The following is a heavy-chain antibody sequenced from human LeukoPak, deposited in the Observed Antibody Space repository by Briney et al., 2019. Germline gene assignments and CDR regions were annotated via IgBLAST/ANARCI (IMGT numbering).Heavy chain of an antibody. J-gene: IGHJ4*02. CDR2: ISPTGGST. CDR3: ASVHDYGDRLGFAY. V-gene: IGHV1-46*01. CDR1: GYTFTNNW. D-gene: IGHD4-17*01. Sequence: ASVKVSCKAFGYTFTNNWMHWVRQAPGQGPEWMGLISPTGGSTAYAQKFQGRVTLTRDMSTSTDYLELSSLRSEDTAVYYCASVHDYGDRLGFAYWGQGTLVTVSS.